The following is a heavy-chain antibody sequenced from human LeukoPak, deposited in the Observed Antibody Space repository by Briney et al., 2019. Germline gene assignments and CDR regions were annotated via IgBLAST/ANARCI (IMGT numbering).Heavy chain of an antibody. CDR3: TTEARAPGVVPPTVIFDY. Sequence: GGSLRLSCVASGFTFSSYVMNWVRQAPGKGLEWVSTITGSGDNTHHADSVKGRFTISRDNSINTLYLQMNSLKTEDTAVYYCTTEARAPGVVPPTVIFDYWGQGTLVTVSS. V-gene: IGHV3-23*01. CDR1: GFTFSSYV. CDR2: ITGSGDNT. J-gene: IGHJ4*02. D-gene: IGHD2-2*01.